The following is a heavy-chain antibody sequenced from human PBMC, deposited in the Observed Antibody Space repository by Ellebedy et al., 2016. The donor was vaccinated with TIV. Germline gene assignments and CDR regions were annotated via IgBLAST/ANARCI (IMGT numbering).Heavy chain of an antibody. CDR3: ARGHYYDSSGYDVAFDI. CDR2: IGTAGDT. D-gene: IGHD3-22*01. CDR1: GFTFSSYD. J-gene: IGHJ3*02. V-gene: IGHV3-13*01. Sequence: GGSLRLSCAASGFTFSSYDMHWVRQATGKGLEWVSAIGTAGDTYYPGSVKGRFTISRDNAKNSLYLQMNSLRAGDTAVYYCARGHYYDSSGYDVAFDIWGQGTMVTVSS.